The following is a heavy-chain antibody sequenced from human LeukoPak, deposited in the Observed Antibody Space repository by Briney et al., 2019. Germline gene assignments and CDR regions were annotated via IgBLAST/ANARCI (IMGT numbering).Heavy chain of an antibody. D-gene: IGHD3-10*01. CDR3: AKDRYASGSYPYYDY. CDR2: IRASAGTT. J-gene: IGHJ4*02. Sequence: GGSLRLSCAPSGFTFSNYAMSWVRQAPRKGLKWGSGIRASAGTTHYAASVKGRFTISRDNSKHTLYLQLNSLRAEDTAVYYCAKDRYASGSYPYYDYWGQGTLVTVSS. V-gene: IGHV3-23*01. CDR1: GFTFSNYA.